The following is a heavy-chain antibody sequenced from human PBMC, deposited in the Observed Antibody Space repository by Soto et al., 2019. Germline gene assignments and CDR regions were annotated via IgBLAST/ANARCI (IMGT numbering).Heavy chain of an antibody. V-gene: IGHV4-61*05. Sequence: ETLSLTCTVSGGSISSSSYYWGWIRQPPGKGLEWIGYIYYSGSTNYNPSLKSRVTISVDTSKNQFSLKLSSVTAAGTAVYYCARQVLGYCSSTSCYEEGNWFDPWGQGTLVTVSS. J-gene: IGHJ5*02. CDR3: ARQVLGYCSSTSCYEEGNWFDP. CDR2: IYYSGST. CDR1: GGSISSSSYY. D-gene: IGHD2-2*01.